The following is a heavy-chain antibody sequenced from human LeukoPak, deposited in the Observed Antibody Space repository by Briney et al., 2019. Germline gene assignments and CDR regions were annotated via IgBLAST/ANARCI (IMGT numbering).Heavy chain of an antibody. CDR3: ARTVFGAYNWFDP. CDR2: ISSTSNYI. D-gene: IGHD3-3*01. V-gene: IGHV3-21*01. Sequence: GGSLRLSCVASGFTFSSYDMNWVRQAPGKGLEWVSSISSTSNYINFADSVKGRFTISRDNAKSSLYLQMNSLRVDDTAVYYCARTVFGAYNWFDPWGQGALVTVSS. CDR1: GFTFSSYD. J-gene: IGHJ5*02.